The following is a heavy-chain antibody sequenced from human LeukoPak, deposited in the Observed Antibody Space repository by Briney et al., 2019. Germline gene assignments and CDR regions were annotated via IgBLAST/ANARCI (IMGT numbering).Heavy chain of an antibody. V-gene: IGHV1-8*01. CDR2: MNPNSGNT. Sequence: ASVKVSCRASGYTFTSYDVNWFRQATGQGLEWMGWMNPNSGNTGYAQKFQGRVSLTRDTSISTAYMELSSLRSEDTAVYYCAKNPALTGEFDSWGQGTLVTVSS. CDR1: GYTFTSYD. CDR3: AKNPALTGEFDS. D-gene: IGHD7-27*01. J-gene: IGHJ4*02.